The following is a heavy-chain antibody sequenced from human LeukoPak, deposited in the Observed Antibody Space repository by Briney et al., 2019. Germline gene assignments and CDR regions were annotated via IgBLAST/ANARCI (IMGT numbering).Heavy chain of an antibody. CDR3: ARGPEKEYDDY. CDR1: GFTVSSSY. CDR2: IYSGGST. J-gene: IGHJ4*02. D-gene: IGHD2/OR15-2a*01. V-gene: IGHV3-53*01. Sequence: PGGSLRLSCAASGFTVSSSYMSWVRQAPGKGLEWVSLIYSGGSTYYADSVKGRFTISRDNSKNTLYLQMNSLRAEDTAVYYCARGPEKEYDDYWGQGTLVTVSS.